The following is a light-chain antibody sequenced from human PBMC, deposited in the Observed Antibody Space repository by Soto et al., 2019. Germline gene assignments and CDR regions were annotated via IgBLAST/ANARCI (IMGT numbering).Light chain of an antibody. CDR2: DVS. CDR3: HQYDNVPPT. V-gene: IGKV1-33*01. J-gene: IGKJ2*01. Sequence: DIQMTQSPSSLSASVGDRVAITCRASQDISNYLNWYHQKPGKAPKLLIYDVSNLEAGVPSRFSGSGSGTDFTFTISSLQPEDIGTYYCHQYDNVPPTFGQGTKLEIK. CDR1: QDISNY.